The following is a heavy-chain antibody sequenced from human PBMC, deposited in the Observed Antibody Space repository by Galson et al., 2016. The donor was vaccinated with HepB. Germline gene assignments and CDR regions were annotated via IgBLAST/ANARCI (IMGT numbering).Heavy chain of an antibody. CDR3: ARARGSTCYFAY. J-gene: IGHJ4*02. Sequence: SVKVSCKASGGTFTNYSINWVRQAPGQGLEWMGRINPNVGGPHYAPTLAARFTVTADTSTNTAYMEVTGLRPNDTAVYYCARARGSTCYFAYWGQGTLVTVSS. V-gene: IGHV1-46*04. CDR2: INPNVGGP. CDR1: GGTFTNYS. D-gene: IGHD2-2*01.